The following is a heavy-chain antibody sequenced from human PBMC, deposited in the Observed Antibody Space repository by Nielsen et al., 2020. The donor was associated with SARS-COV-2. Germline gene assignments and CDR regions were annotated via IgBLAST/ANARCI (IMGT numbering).Heavy chain of an antibody. J-gene: IGHJ4*02. CDR3: ARVTSTFAHSIDF. D-gene: IGHD2-21*02. Sequence: SETLSLTCTVSGGSISSTSYFWGWIRQPPGKGLEWIGTIYYSGSTYSKPSLKSRVTISVDTSKNQFSLNLASVTAADTAVYYCARVTSTFAHSIDFWGQGALVTVSS. CDR1: GGSISSTSYF. V-gene: IGHV4-39*07. CDR2: IYYSGST.